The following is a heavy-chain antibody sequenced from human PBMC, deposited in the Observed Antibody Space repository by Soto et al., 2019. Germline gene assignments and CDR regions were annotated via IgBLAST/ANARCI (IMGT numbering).Heavy chain of an antibody. Sequence: GSLRLSCAASGFTFSNFAMNWVRQAPGSGLEWVSVISGPGDSTDYADSVQGRFTISRDRSKNTVYLQMNSLRDEDTALYYCAKGYCSSTSCSFDYWGQGTLVTVSS. J-gene: IGHJ4*02. CDR2: ISGPGDST. CDR3: AKGYCSSTSCSFDY. CDR1: GFTFSNFA. D-gene: IGHD2-2*01. V-gene: IGHV3-23*01.